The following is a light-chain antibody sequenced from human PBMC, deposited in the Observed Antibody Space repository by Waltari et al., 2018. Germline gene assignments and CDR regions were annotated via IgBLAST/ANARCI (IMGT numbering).Light chain of an antibody. CDR3: QPRSSWPLT. V-gene: IGKV3-11*01. Sequence: EVVLTQSPATLSLSQGERATLSCRASQTISSHLAGYHQKPGQAPRLLVYDTFNRATGIPDRFSGSGSGADFTLTSISLEPEDSAVYFCQPRSSWPLTFGGGTHVGIK. J-gene: IGKJ4*01. CDR1: QTISSH. CDR2: DTF.